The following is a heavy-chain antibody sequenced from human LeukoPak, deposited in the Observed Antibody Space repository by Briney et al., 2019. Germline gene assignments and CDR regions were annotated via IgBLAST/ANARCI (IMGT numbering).Heavy chain of an antibody. Sequence: GGSLRLSCAASGFTFSSYGMSWVRQAPGKGLEWVSVIYSGGRTYYSDSVKGRFTISRDDPHNTLYLQMNSLRAEDTAVYFCARGGVDYYGSGTYYLMYYFDYWGQGALVAVSS. D-gene: IGHD3-10*01. V-gene: IGHV3-23*03. CDR3: ARGGVDYYGSGTYYLMYYFDY. CDR1: GFTFSSYG. CDR2: IYSGGRT. J-gene: IGHJ4*02.